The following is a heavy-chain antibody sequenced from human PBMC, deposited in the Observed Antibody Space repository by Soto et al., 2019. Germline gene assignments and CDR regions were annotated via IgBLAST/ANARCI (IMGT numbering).Heavy chain of an antibody. CDR1: GYSYTSYW. CDR3: ARLEGGRIQLWPTDY. CDR2: IDPSDSYT. V-gene: IGHV5-10-1*01. Sequence: GESLKISCKGSGYSYTSYWISWVRQMPGKGLEWMGRIDPSDSYTNYSPSFQGHVTISADKSISTAYLQWSSLKASDTAMYYCARLEGGRIQLWPTDYWGQGTLVTVSS. D-gene: IGHD5-18*01. J-gene: IGHJ4*02.